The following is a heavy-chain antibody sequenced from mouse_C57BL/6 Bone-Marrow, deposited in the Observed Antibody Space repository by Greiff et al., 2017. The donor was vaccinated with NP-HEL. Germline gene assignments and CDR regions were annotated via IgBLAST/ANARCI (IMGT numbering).Heavy chain of an antibody. J-gene: IGHJ2*01. Sequence: QVQLQQPGAELVMPGASVKLSCKASGYTFTSYWMHWVKQRPGQGLEWIGDIDPADSYTNYNQKFKGKSTLTVDKSSSTAYMQLSSLTDEGSAVYYCAREVVSGTVFDYWGQGTTLTVSS. CDR1: GYTFTSYW. CDR3: AREVVSGTVFDY. CDR2: IDPADSYT. D-gene: IGHD4-1*01. V-gene: IGHV1-69*01.